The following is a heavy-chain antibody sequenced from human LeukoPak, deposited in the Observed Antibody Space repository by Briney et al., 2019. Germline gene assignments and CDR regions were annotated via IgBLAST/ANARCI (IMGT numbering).Heavy chain of an antibody. CDR1: GYTFTSYY. D-gene: IGHD3-3*01. J-gene: IGHJ4*02. V-gene: IGHV1-46*01. CDR3: ASGGSGTSTTWSGYPHRLDY. Sequence: ASVKVSCKASGYTFTSYYMHWVRQAPGQGLEWMGIINPSGGSTSYAQKLQGRVTMTRDTSTSTVYMELSSLRSEDTAVYYCASGGSGTSTTWSGYPHRLDYWGQGTLVTVSS. CDR2: INPSGGST.